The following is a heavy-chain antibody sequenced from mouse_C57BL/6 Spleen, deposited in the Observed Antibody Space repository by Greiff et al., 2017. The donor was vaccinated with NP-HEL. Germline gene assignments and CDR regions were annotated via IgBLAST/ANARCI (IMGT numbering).Heavy chain of an antibody. D-gene: IGHD4-1*01. CDR3: VRAAPLGRDWYFDV. CDR1: GFSFNTYA. V-gene: IGHV10-1*01. CDR2: IRRKSNNYAS. Sequence: EVQVVESGGGLVQPKGSLKLSCAASGFSFNTYAMNWVRQAPGKGLEWVARIRRKSNNYASYYADSVKDRFTISRDDSESMLYLQMNNLKTEDTAMYYCVRAAPLGRDWYFDVWGTGTTVTVSS. J-gene: IGHJ1*03.